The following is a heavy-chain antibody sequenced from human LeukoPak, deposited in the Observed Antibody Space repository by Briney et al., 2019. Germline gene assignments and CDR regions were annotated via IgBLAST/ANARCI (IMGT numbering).Heavy chain of an antibody. CDR2: ISAYNGNT. CDR1: GYTFTSYG. J-gene: IGHJ4*02. D-gene: IGHD6-19*01. V-gene: IGHV1-18*01. Sequence: WASVKVSCKASGYTFTSYGISWVRQAPGQGLEWMGWISAYNGNTNYAQKLQGRVTMTTDTSTSTAYMELRSLRSDDTAVYYCAREGIAVATKEFDYWGQGTLVTVSS. CDR3: AREGIAVATKEFDY.